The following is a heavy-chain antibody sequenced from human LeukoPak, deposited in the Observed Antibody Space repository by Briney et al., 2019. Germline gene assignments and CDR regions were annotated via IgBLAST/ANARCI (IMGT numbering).Heavy chain of an antibody. V-gene: IGHV4-59*08. CDR2: IEYSGGT. CDR1: GGSISNYH. Sequence: PSETLSLTCTVSGGSISNYHWSWLRQSPGTGLEWIGYIEYSGGTTYNSSLKSRVTISVDTSKSQSSLKLNSVTAADTAVYYCARVRYMSGSTSPSSDPRGPGTPVAVSS. D-gene: IGHD3-10*01. J-gene: IGHJ5*02. CDR3: ARVRYMSGSTSPSSDP.